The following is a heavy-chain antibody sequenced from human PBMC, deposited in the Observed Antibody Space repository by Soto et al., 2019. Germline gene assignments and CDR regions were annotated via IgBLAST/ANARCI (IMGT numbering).Heavy chain of an antibody. CDR3: ARDRRNGYGSGPYYMDV. D-gene: IGHD3-10*01. J-gene: IGHJ6*03. Sequence: QVQLVQSGAEVKKPGASVKVSCKASGYTFTSYGISWVRQAPGQGLEWMGWISAYNGNTNYVQKLQGRVTMTTDTSTSTAYMELRSLRSDDTAVYYCARDRRNGYGSGPYYMDVWGKGTTVTVSS. V-gene: IGHV1-18*01. CDR2: ISAYNGNT. CDR1: GYTFTSYG.